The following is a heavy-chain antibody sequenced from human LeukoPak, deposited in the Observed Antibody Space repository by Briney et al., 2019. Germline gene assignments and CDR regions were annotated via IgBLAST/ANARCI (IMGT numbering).Heavy chain of an antibody. V-gene: IGHV1-2*02. CDR1: GYTFTGYY. J-gene: IGHJ6*03. D-gene: IGHD4-17*01. CDR2: INPNTAGT. Sequence: ASVKVSCKASGYTFTGYYFHWVRQAPGQGLEWMGWINPNTAGTNYAQKFLGRVTLTWDSSISTAYMELNRLTSDDTAVYYRATSDGDYTAGYYYYMGVWGKGTSVTVSS. CDR3: ATSDGDYTAGYYYYMGV.